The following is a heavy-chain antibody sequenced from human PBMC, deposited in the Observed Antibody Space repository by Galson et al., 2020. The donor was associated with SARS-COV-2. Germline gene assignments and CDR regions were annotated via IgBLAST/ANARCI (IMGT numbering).Heavy chain of an antibody. CDR1: GFTFSSYG. V-gene: IGHV3-33*01. Sequence: GGSLRLSCEASGFTFSSYGMHWVRQAPGKGLEGVAGIWHDASNKYYVDSVNGRFTISRDNSKNTLFLQMNSLRAEDTAVYYCASGGIMGGTIRGVFDIWGQGTVVTVSS. J-gene: IGHJ3*02. D-gene: IGHD1-26*01. CDR2: IWHDASNK. CDR3: ASGGIMGGTIRGVFDI.